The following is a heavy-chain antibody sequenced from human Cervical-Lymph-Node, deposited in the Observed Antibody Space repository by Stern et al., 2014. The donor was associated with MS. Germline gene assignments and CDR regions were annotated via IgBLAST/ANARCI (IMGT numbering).Heavy chain of an antibody. CDR3: ARDYWRGPGRGLPDY. J-gene: IGHJ4*02. D-gene: IGHD1-1*01. CDR1: GYTFTGYY. V-gene: IGHV1-2*02. CDR2: INPDSGGT. Sequence: QDQLVQSGSEVKKPGASVKVSCKTSGYTFTGYYIHWVRQAPGQGLEWMGWINPDSGGTKSAQKFQGRVTMTRDTSINTVYMELSRLRPGDTAIYFCARDYWRGPGRGLPDYWGQGTLVTVSS.